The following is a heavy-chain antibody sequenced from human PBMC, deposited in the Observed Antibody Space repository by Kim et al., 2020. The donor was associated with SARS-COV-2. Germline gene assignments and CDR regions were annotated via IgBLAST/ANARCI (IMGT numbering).Heavy chain of an antibody. Sequence: AQKFQGRVTMTEDTSTDTVYMELSSLRSEDTAVYYCATDRGYGDLNWFDPWGQGTLVTVSS. D-gene: IGHD4-17*01. J-gene: IGHJ5*02. CDR3: ATDRGYGDLNWFDP. V-gene: IGHV1-24*01.